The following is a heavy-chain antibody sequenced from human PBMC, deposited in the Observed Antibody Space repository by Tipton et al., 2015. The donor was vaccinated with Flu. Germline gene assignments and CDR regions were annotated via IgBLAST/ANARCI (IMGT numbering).Heavy chain of an antibody. CDR2: IKSDGSST. J-gene: IGHJ4*02. Sequence: SLRLSCAASGFTFSSYWMHWVRQAPGKGLVWVSRIKSDGSSTDSADSVKGRFTISRDNSKNTQYLQMNSLRAEDTAVYYCVRGGARTNFDYWGQGTLVTVSS. CDR1: GFTFSSYW. V-gene: IGHV3-74*01. CDR3: VRGGARTNFDY. D-gene: IGHD2-15*01.